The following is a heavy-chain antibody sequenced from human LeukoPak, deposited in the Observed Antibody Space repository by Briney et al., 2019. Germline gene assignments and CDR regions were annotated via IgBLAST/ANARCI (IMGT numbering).Heavy chain of an antibody. CDR1: GFPFTLYN. D-gene: IGHD3-3*01. Sequence: GSLRLSCEVSGFPFTLYNMNWVRQAPGKGLEWLSYISSSTNTIYYADSVKGRFTISRDNAKNSLYLQMNSLRAEDTAVYYCARIDFWMGMDVWGKGTTVTVSS. CDR2: ISSSTNTI. CDR3: ARIDFWMGMDV. J-gene: IGHJ6*04. V-gene: IGHV3-48*04.